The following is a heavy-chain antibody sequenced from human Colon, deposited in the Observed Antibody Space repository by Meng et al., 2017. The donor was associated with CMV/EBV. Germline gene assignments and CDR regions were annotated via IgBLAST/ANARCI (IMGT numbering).Heavy chain of an antibody. CDR2: IYPGDSDT. J-gene: IGHJ6*02. CDR1: GYSFTSYW. D-gene: IGHD3-10*01. CDR3: ARLSHYYGSGSYYKDYYYGMDV. V-gene: IGHV5-51*01. Sequence: GESLKISCKGSGYSFTSYWIGWVRQMPGKSLEWMGIIYPGDSDTRYSPSFQGQVTISADKSISTAYLQWSSLKASDTAMYYCARLSHYYGSGSYYKDYYYGMDVWGQGTTVTVSS.